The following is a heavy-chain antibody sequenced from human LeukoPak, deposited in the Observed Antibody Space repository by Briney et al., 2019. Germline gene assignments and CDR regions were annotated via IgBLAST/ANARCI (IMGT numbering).Heavy chain of an antibody. J-gene: IGHJ4*02. CDR1: GFSFADYA. V-gene: IGHV3-23*01. CDR3: ANPAGYFDSSGYDVDY. D-gene: IGHD3-22*01. CDR2: IVGSSGNT. Sequence: PGGSLRLSCAASGFSFADYAMTWVRQAPGKGLEWVSSIVGSSGNTYYADSVKGRFTISGDNSKNTLYLQMSSLRAEDTAVYYCANPAGYFDSSGYDVDYWGQGTLVTVSS.